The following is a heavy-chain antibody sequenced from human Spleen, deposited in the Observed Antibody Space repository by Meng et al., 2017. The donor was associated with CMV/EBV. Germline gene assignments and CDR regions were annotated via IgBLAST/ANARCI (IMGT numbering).Heavy chain of an antibody. CDR3: AKGKDSGTDWSYFDY. D-gene: IGHD1-26*01. V-gene: IGHV3-23*01. CDR1: GFGFSSHA. Sequence: SGFGFSSHAMTWVRQAPGKGLEWVSGMSGSSDNTYYADSVKGRFTVSRDYSKNTLFLQMNGLRVEDTAVYYCAKGKDSGTDWSYFDYWGQGILVTVSS. CDR2: MSGSSDNT. J-gene: IGHJ4*02.